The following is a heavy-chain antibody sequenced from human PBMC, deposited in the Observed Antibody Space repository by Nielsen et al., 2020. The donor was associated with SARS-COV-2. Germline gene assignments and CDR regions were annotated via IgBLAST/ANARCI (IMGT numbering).Heavy chain of an antibody. D-gene: IGHD3-16*01. J-gene: IGHJ3*02. CDR1: GGSISSGGYS. V-gene: IGHV4-30-2*01. CDR2: IYHSGRT. CDR3: ARGGRITFGGADDAFDI. Sequence: SETLSLTCAVSGGSISSGGYSWSWIRQPPGKGLEWIGYIYHSGRTYYNPSLKSRVTISIDRSKNQFSLKLSSVTAADTAVYYCARGGRITFGGADDAFDIWGQGTMVTVSS.